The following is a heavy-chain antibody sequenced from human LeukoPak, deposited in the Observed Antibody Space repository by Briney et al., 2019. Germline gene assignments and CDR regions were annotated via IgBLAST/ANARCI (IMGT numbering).Heavy chain of an antibody. CDR3: ARGRWTGYCSSTSCYSGLDP. V-gene: IGHV1-8*01. CDR1: GYTFTNYD. J-gene: IGHJ5*02. Sequence: ATVKVSCKASGYTFTNYDINWVRQATGQGLEWMGWMNPNSGNTGYAQKFQDRVTMTRSTSISTAYMELSSLRSEDTAVYYCARGRWTGYCSSTSCYSGLDPWGQGTLVTVSS. CDR2: MNPNSGNT. D-gene: IGHD2-2*02.